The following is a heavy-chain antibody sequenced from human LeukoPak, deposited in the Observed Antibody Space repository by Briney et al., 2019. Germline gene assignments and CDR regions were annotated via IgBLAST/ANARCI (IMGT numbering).Heavy chain of an antibody. CDR3: ARGRRDGYMLLWEDY. J-gene: IGHJ4*02. D-gene: IGHD5-24*01. CDR2: IYYSGST. Sequence: PSETLSLTCTVSGGSITSNSYYWGWIRQPPGNGLEWIGSIYYSGSTYYNPSLKGRVAISVDTSKNQVSLKLSSVTAADTAVYYCARGRRDGYMLLWEDYWGQGTLVTVSS. V-gene: IGHV4-39*07. CDR1: GGSITSNSYY.